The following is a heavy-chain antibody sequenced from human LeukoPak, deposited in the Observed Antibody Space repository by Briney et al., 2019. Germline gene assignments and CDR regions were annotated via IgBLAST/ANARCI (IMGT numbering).Heavy chain of an antibody. J-gene: IGHJ4*02. CDR2: INHSGST. D-gene: IGHD4-17*01. V-gene: IGHV4-34*01. CDR3: ARGLDYGDVTFDY. CDR1: GGSFSGYY. Sequence: PSETLSLTCAVYGGSFSGYYWSWIRQPPGKGLEWIGEINHSGSTNYNPSLKSRVTISVDTSKNQFSQKLSSVTAADTAVYYCARGLDYGDVTFDYWGQGTLVTVSS.